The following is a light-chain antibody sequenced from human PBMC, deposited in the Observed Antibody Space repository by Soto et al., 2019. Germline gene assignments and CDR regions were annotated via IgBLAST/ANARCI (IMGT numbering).Light chain of an antibody. Sequence: DIVMTQSPLSLPVTPGEPASISCRSSRSLLHSDGCNYLDWYLQKPGRSPQLLIYLGSNRTSGVPDRFSGSGSGTDFTLKISKMEAEDVGVYYCMQALQTPVTFGLGTKVEIK. V-gene: IGKV2-28*01. J-gene: IGKJ1*01. CDR3: MQALQTPVT. CDR2: LGS. CDR1: RSLLHSDGCNY.